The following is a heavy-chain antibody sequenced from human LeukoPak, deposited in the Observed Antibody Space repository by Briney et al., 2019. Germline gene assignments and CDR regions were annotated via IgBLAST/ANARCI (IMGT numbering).Heavy chain of an antibody. D-gene: IGHD2-15*01. CDR2: IYYSGST. J-gene: IGHJ5*02. CDR1: GGSISSSSYY. V-gene: IGHV4-39*07. Sequence: SETLSLTCTVSGGSISSSSYYWGWIRQPPGKGLEWIGSIYYSGSTHYNPSLKSRVTISVDTSKNQVSLKLSSVTAADTAVYYCARGTVGYCSGGSCQGWFDPWGQGTLVTVSS. CDR3: ARGTVGYCSGGSCQGWFDP.